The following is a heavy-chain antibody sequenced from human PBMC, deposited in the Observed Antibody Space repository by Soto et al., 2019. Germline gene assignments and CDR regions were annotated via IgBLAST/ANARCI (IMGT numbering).Heavy chain of an antibody. CDR1: GFSLSTSGVG. V-gene: IGHV2-5*01. CDR2: IYWNDDK. D-gene: IGHD3-3*01. J-gene: IGHJ4*02. Sequence: QITLKESGPTLVKPTQTLTLTCTFSGFSLSTSGVGVGWIRQPPGKALEWLALIYWNDDKRYSPSLKSRLTITKDTSKNQVVLTMTNMDPVDTATYYCAHKRAPDMYYDFWSGYYRPGDFDYWGQGTLVTVSS. CDR3: AHKRAPDMYYDFWSGYYRPGDFDY.